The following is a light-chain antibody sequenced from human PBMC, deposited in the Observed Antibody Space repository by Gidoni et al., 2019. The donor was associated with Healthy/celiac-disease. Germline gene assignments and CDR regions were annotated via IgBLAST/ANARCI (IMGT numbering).Light chain of an antibody. CDR2: GAS. V-gene: IGKV3-15*01. CDR3: QQYNNWLWT. CDR1: QSVSNN. J-gene: IGKJ1*01. Sequence: TVSTQSPATLSVSPGERATLSCRASQSVSNNLAWYQQKPGQAPRLLIYGASTRATGIPARFSGSGSGTEFTLTISSLQSEDFAVYYCQQYNNWLWTFGQGTKVEIK.